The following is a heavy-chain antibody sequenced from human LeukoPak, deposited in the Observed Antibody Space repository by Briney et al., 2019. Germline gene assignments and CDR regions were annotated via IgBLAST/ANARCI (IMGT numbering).Heavy chain of an antibody. D-gene: IGHD2-2*01. CDR2: INHSGST. J-gene: IGHJ5*02. Sequence: SETLSLTCAVYGGCFSGYYWSWIRQPPGKGLEWIGEINHSGSTNYKSSLKSRVTISVQRSKTQFSLKLSSGTAADTALYYCARGRYCSSTSCPTPKNNWFDPWGQGTLVTVSS. CDR3: ARGRYCSSTSCPTPKNNWFDP. CDR1: GGCFSGYY. V-gene: IGHV4-34*01.